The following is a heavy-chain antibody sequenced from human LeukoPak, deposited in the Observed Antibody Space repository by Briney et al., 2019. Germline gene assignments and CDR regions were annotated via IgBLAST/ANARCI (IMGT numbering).Heavy chain of an antibody. CDR1: GFTFSDYY. CDR3: ARARSTALMATITRYFDY. Sequence: PGGSLRLSCAASGFTFSDYYMSWIRQAPGKGLEWVSYISSSGSTIYYADSVKGRFTISRDNAKNSLYLQMNSLRADDTAVYYCARARSTALMATITRYFDYWGQGTLVTVSS. CDR2: ISSSGSTI. D-gene: IGHD5-24*01. V-gene: IGHV3-11*01. J-gene: IGHJ4*02.